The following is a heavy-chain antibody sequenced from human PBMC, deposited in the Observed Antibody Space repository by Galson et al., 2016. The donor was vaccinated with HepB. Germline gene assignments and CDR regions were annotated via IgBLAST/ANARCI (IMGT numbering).Heavy chain of an antibody. V-gene: IGHV1-69*13. J-gene: IGHJ6*02. CDR3: ATAPYSSGWYNYYYYGMDV. CDR1: GGTFSNCA. D-gene: IGHD6-19*01. Sequence: SVKVSCKASGGTFSNCAVSWVRQAPGHGLEWMGGIIPIFGTANHAQKFQGRVTITADESTSTVYMQLSSLRSEDTAVYYCATAPYSSGWYNYYYYGMDVWGQGSTVTVSS. CDR2: IIPIFGTA.